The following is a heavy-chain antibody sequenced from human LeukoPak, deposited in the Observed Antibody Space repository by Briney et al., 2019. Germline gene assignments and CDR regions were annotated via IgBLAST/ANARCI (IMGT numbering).Heavy chain of an antibody. V-gene: IGHV4-59*12. Sequence: SETLSLTCTVAGGSISSYYWSWLRQPPGKGLEWIGYIYYSGSTNYNPSLKSRVTISVDTSKNQFSLKLSSVTAADTAVYHCARGRRKYQLLLINHDAFDIWGQGTMVTVSS. CDR2: IYYSGST. J-gene: IGHJ3*02. CDR1: GGSISSYY. CDR3: ARGRRKYQLLLINHDAFDI. D-gene: IGHD2-2*01.